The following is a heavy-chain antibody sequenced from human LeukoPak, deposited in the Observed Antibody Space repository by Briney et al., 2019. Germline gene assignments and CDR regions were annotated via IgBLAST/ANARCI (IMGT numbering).Heavy chain of an antibody. D-gene: IGHD3-16*01. CDR2: IYYSGST. J-gene: IGHJ4*02. Sequence: SETLSLTCTVSGGSISSYYWSWIRQPPGKGLEWIGYIYYSGSTYYNPSLKSRVTISVDTSKDQFSLKLSSVTPADTAVYYCARDLQSGPPVGWGQGTLVTVSS. V-gene: IGHV4-59*01. CDR3: ARDLQSGPPVG. CDR1: GGSISSYY.